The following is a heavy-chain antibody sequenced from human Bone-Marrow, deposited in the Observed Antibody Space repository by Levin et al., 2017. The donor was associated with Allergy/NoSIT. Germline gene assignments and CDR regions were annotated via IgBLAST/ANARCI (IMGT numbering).Heavy chain of an antibody. V-gene: IGHV3-48*01. D-gene: IGHD4-11*01. J-gene: IGHJ6*02. CDR3: AGDLDFSSGEKYGMHV. Sequence: PGGSLRLSCVASGFSFSTYSMNWVRQAPGRGLEWVSYISSTSSTIHYADSVKGRFTISRDNADNSVHLQMNSLRAEDTAVYYCAGDLDFSSGEKYGMHVWGRGTTVTVSS. CDR1: GFSFSTYS. CDR2: ISSTSSTI.